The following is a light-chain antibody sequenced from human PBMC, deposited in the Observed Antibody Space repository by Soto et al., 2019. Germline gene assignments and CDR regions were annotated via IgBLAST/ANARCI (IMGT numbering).Light chain of an antibody. J-gene: IGLJ1*01. V-gene: IGLV2-14*01. Sequence: QSALTQPASVSGSPGQSITISCTGTSSDVGGYNYVSWYQQHPGKAPKLMIYDVSNRPSGVSNRFSGSKSGNTASLTISGLQAEDEDDYYCSSYTSSSTLYVFVTGTKLTVL. CDR1: SSDVGGYNY. CDR2: DVS. CDR3: SSYTSSSTLYV.